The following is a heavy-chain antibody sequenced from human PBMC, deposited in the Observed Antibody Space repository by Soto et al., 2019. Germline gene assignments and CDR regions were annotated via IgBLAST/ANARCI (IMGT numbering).Heavy chain of an antibody. D-gene: IGHD3-22*01. J-gene: IGHJ4*02. CDR3: ARVRVDYYDSSGYYLFDY. CDR2: IYYSGST. Sequence: PSETLSLTCTVSGGSISSGDYYWRWIRQPPGKGLEWIGYIYYSGSTYYNPSLKSRVTISVDTSKNQFSLKLSSVTAADTAVYYCARVRVDYYDSSGYYLFDYWGQGTLVTSPQ. CDR1: GGSISSGDYY. V-gene: IGHV4-30-4*01.